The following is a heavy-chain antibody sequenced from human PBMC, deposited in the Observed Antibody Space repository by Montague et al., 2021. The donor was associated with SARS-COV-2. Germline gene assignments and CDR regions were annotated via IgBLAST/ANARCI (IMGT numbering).Heavy chain of an antibody. J-gene: IGHJ1*01. CDR3: AKQYSSRWYPQYFQH. D-gene: IGHD6-13*01. CDR1: GFTFSSYA. V-gene: IGHV3-23*03. Sequence: PARSLRLSCAASGFTFSSYAMSWVRQAPGKGLEWVSVIYSGGSSTYYADSVKGRFTISRDNSKNTLYLQMNSLRAEDTAVYYCAKQYSSRWYPQYFQHWGQGTLVTVSS. CDR2: IYSGGSST.